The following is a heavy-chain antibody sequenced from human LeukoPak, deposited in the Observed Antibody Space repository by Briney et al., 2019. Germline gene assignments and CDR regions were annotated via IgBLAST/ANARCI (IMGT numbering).Heavy chain of an antibody. CDR3: ARDQSIAAHGVFDY. Sequence: GGSLRLSCAAFGFTVSVNYMSWVRQAPGKGLECVSVIYSGGNTYYADSVKGRFTISRDNSKNTLYLQMNSLRAEDTAVYYCARDQSIAAHGVFDYWGQGTLVTVSS. CDR2: IYSGGNT. J-gene: IGHJ4*02. D-gene: IGHD6-6*01. CDR1: GFTVSVNY. V-gene: IGHV3-66*01.